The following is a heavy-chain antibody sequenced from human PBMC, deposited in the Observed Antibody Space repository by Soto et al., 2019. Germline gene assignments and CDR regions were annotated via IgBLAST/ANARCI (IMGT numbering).Heavy chain of an antibody. CDR2: IYYSGTT. CDR3: ARVNPGQWLVKY. Sequence: QVQLQESGPGLVKPSQTLSLTCTVSGGSISSGGYNWSWIRQHPVKGLEWIGYIYYSGTTYYNPSLKGQVTISVDASKNQFSLRLTYVTAADTAVYYCARVNPGQWLVKYWGQGTLVTVSS. CDR1: GGSISSGGYN. D-gene: IGHD6-19*01. V-gene: IGHV4-31*01. J-gene: IGHJ4*02.